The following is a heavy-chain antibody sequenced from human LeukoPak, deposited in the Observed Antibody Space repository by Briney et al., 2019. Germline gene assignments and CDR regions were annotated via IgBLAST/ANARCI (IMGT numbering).Heavy chain of an antibody. Sequence: ASVKVSCKASGYTFTSYGISWVRQAPGQGLEWMGWISAYNGNTNYAQKLQGRVTMTTDTSTSTAYVELRSLRSDDTAVYYCARTATVTTSWFDPWGQGTLVTVSS. D-gene: IGHD4-11*01. CDR2: ISAYNGNT. J-gene: IGHJ5*02. CDR3: ARTATVTTSWFDP. CDR1: GYTFTSYG. V-gene: IGHV1-18*01.